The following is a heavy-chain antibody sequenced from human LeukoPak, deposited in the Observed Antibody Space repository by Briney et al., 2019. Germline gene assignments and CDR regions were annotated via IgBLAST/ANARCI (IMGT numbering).Heavy chain of an antibody. CDR3: ARVYDYIWGTYRYALDH. V-gene: IGHV3-23*01. CDR2: ISGSDGST. CDR1: GLPHSSYA. Sequence: GGSLGLSCAVSGLPHSSYAMSGVRHAPGRGLVGGSGISGSDGSTNHADSVKGRFTISRENSKNTLYLQMNSLRAEDTAVYYCARVYDYIWGTYRYALDHWGQGTLVTVSS. J-gene: IGHJ4*02. D-gene: IGHD3-16*02.